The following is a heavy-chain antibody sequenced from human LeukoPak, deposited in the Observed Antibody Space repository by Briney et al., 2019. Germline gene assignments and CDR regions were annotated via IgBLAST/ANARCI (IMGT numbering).Heavy chain of an antibody. V-gene: IGHV3-7*01. J-gene: IGHJ4*02. CDR3: ARGRGSPDY. CDR2: INEDGSKK. D-gene: IGHD2-15*01. CDR1: GFTFSRSW. Sequence: GGSLRLSCAASGFTFSRSWMTWVRQAPGKGLEWVANINEDGSKKFYVDSVKGRFTIYRDNAQDFLSLQMNSLRVEDTAVYYCARGRGSPDYWGRGTLVIVST.